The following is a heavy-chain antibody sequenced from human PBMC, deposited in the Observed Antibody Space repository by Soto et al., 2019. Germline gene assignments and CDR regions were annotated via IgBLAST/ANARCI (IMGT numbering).Heavy chain of an antibody. CDR2: ISSSSSTI. Sequence: EVQLVESGGGLLQPGGSLRLSCAASGFTFSSYSMNWVRQAPGKGLEWVSYISSSSSTIYYADSVKGRFTISRDNAKNSLYLQMNSLRAEDTAVYYCARDGTYYDFWSGYYNWFDPWGQGTLVTVSS. D-gene: IGHD3-3*01. CDR1: GFTFSSYS. J-gene: IGHJ5*02. CDR3: ARDGTYYDFWSGYYNWFDP. V-gene: IGHV3-48*01.